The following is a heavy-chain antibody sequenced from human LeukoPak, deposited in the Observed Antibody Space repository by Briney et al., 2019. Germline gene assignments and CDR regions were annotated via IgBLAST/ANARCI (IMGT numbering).Heavy chain of an antibody. CDR1: GGSVSSSNW. J-gene: IGHJ4*02. CDR2: IYHSGST. Sequence: PSGTLSLTCAVSGGSVSSSNWWSWVRQPPGKGLEWIGEIYHSGSTNYNPSLKSRVTISVDKSKNQFSLKLSSVTAADTAFYYCARDRDSSGWFDYWGQGALVTVSS. V-gene: IGHV4-4*02. CDR3: ARDRDSSGWFDY. D-gene: IGHD6-19*01.